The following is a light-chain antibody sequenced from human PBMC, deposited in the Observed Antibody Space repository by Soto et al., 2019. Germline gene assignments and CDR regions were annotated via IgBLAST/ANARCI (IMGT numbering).Light chain of an antibody. CDR1: QSVSSSY. V-gene: IGKV3-20*01. CDR2: GAS. Sequence: EIVMTQSPVTLSVSPGERATLSCRASQSVSSSYLAWYQQKPGQAPRLLIYGASGRATGIPDRFSGSGSGTDFTLTISRLEPEDFAVYYCQQYGSSITFGQGTRLEIK. CDR3: QQYGSSIT. J-gene: IGKJ5*01.